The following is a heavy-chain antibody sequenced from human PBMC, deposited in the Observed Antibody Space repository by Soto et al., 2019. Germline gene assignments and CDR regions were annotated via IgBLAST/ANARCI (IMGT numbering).Heavy chain of an antibody. CDR3: SRDLPTMDV. CDR1: GYTFTSYG. V-gene: IGHV1-18*01. J-gene: IGHJ6*02. Sequence: QVQLVQSGAEVKKPGASVKVSCKDSGYTFTSYGMSWVRQAPGQGLEWMGWIRAYNGNTNYSQKLQSRATMTTDTPTSTAYMELRSLRSDDTAVYYCSRDLPTMDVWGQVTPVTASS. CDR2: IRAYNGNT.